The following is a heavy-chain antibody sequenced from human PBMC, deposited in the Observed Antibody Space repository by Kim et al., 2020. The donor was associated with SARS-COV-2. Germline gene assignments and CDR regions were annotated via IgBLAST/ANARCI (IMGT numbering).Heavy chain of an antibody. Sequence: ASVKVSCKASGYTFNNYGINWVRQAPGQGLEWMGWISGYNDNINYAQKFQGRVTMTADTSTTTAYMELRSLRSDDMAVYYCAREGYCSGGRCYRPTDYSYYGMDVWGQGTTGTVSS. CDR1: GYTFNNYG. CDR3: AREGYCSGGRCYRPTDYSYYGMDV. V-gene: IGHV1-18*03. D-gene: IGHD2-15*01. J-gene: IGHJ6*02. CDR2: ISGYNDNI.